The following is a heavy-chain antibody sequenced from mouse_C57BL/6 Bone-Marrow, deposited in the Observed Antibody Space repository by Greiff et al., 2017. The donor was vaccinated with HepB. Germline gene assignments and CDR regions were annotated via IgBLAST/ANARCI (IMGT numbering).Heavy chain of an antibody. CDR1: GFSLTSYG. D-gene: IGHD1-1*01. Sequence: QVQLKESGPGLVQPSQSLSITCTVSGFSLTSYGVHWVRQPPGKGLEWLGVIWSGGSTDYNAAFISRLSISKDNSKSQVVFKRNSLQADDTAIYYCAKRGFITTVVAGAMDYWGQGTSVTVSS. CDR2: IWSGGST. V-gene: IGHV2-4*01. J-gene: IGHJ4*01. CDR3: AKRGFITTVVAGAMDY.